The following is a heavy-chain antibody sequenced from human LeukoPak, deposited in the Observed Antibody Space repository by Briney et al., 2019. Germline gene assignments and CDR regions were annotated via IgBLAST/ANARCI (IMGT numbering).Heavy chain of an antibody. CDR2: ISYDGSNK. J-gene: IGHJ4*02. CDR3: ARAGNDYSNRGYFDY. CDR1: GFTFSSYA. V-gene: IGHV3-30-3*01. D-gene: IGHD4-11*01. Sequence: LPGGSVRLSCAASGFTFSSYAMHWVRQAPGKGLEWVAVISYDGSNKYYADSVKGRFTISRDNSKNTLYLQMNSLRAEDTAVYYCARAGNDYSNRGYFDYWGQGTLVTVSS.